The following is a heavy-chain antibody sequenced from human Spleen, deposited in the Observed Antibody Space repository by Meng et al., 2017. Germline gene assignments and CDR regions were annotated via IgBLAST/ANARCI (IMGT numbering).Heavy chain of an antibody. CDR2: IYPGDSDT. J-gene: IGHJ6*02. D-gene: IGHD4-11*01. CDR1: GYSFTSYW. V-gene: IGHV5-51*01. CDR3: ARQGYSNSYFYSYGMDV. Sequence: KVSCKGSGYSFTSYWIGWVRQTPGKGLEWMGIIYPGDSDTRYSPSFQGQVTISADKSISTAYLQWSSLKASDTAMYYCARQGYSNSYFYSYGMDVWGQGTTVTVSS.